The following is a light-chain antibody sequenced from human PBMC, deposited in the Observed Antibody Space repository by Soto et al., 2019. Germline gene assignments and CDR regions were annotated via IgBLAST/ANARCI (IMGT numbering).Light chain of an antibody. CDR3: QQYGSSPRT. Sequence: EIGLAQSPGTLSWSPGEIAALSCRASQSVSTYLAWYQQKPGQAPRLFIYDASNRATGIPDRFSGSGSGTDFTLTITRLEPEDFAVYYCQQYGSSPRTFGQGTRLEIK. CDR2: DAS. V-gene: IGKV3-20*01. CDR1: QSVSTY. J-gene: IGKJ5*01.